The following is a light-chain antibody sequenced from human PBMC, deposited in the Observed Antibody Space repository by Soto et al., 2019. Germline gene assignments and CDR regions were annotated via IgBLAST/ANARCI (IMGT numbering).Light chain of an antibody. V-gene: IGLV2-8*01. CDR2: EVS. J-gene: IGLJ1*01. Sequence: QSVLTQPPSASGSPGQSVTISCTGTSSDVGGYNYVSWYQQHPGKAPKLIIYEVSKRPSGVPDRFSGSKSGNTASLTVSGLQAEDEADYYCSSYAGSPLCVFGTGTKVTVL. CDR3: SSYAGSPLCV. CDR1: SSDVGGYNY.